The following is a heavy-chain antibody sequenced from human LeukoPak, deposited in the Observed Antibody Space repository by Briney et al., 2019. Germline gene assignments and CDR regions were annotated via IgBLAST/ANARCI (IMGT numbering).Heavy chain of an antibody. CDR1: GDSVRTNNYY. CDR3: ARDGSGSPSEYGMDV. J-gene: IGHJ6*02. V-gene: IGHV4-31*03. D-gene: IGHD3-10*01. CDR2: IYYSGST. Sequence: SETLSLACTVSGDSVRTNNYYWSWIRQHPGKGLEWIGYIYYSGSTYYNPSLKSRVTISVDTSKNQFSLKLSSVTAADTAVYYCARDGSGSPSEYGMDVWGQGTTVTVSS.